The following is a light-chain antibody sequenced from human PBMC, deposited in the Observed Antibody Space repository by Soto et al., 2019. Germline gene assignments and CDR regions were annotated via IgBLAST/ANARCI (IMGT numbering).Light chain of an antibody. CDR2: GDN. Sequence: QSVLTQPPSASGTPGQRVTMSCSGSSSNIGSNPVNWYKQLPGAAPKLLIHGDNYRPSGVPDRFSGSKSRTSASLAIGGLQSEDEADYYCATWDDSLNGYVFGPGTKVTVL. CDR1: SSNIGSNP. CDR3: ATWDDSLNGYV. V-gene: IGLV1-44*01. J-gene: IGLJ1*01.